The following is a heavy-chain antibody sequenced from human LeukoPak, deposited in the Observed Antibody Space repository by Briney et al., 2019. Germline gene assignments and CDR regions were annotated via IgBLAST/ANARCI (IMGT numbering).Heavy chain of an antibody. CDR1: GFTFSNYA. D-gene: IGHD5-12*01. CDR3: AKEPFELYSGYDFHSYYYMDV. CDR2: ISHDGSNK. Sequence: GGSLRLSCAASGFTFSNYAIHWVRQAPGKGLEWVAVISHDGSNKYYADSVKGRFTISRDNSKNTLFLSMNSLRIEDMAVYYCAKEPFELYSGYDFHSYYYMDVWGKGTTVTVSS. V-gene: IGHV3-30*04. J-gene: IGHJ6*03.